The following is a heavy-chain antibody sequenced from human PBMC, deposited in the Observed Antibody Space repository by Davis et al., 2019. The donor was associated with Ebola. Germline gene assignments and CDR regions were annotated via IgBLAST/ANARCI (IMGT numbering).Heavy chain of an antibody. Sequence: GGSLRLSCAASGFISSSYVRSGVGKAQGKGLEWVSTLGTSADTYYADSVRGRFTISRDNSKNTLHLQMNSLRVEDTAMYYCVKDTSNIWFDVWGQGTLVTVSA. J-gene: IGHJ3*01. CDR1: GFISSSYV. CDR3: VKDTSNIWFDV. D-gene: IGHD2/OR15-2a*01. V-gene: IGHV3-23*01. CDR2: LGTSADT.